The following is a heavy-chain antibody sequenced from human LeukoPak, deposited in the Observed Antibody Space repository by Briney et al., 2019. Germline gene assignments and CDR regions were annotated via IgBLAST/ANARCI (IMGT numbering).Heavy chain of an antibody. J-gene: IGHJ4*02. D-gene: IGHD1-26*01. V-gene: IGHV4-61*02. CDR3: ARRARHQRGYSGSSRGYYFDY. CDR1: GDSISSGDYY. CDR2: IYTSGST. Sequence: SQTLSLTCTVSGDSISSGDYYWSWIRQPAGKGLEWIGRIYTSGSTNYNPSLKSRVTMSVDTSKNQFSLKLSSVTAADTAVYYCARRARHQRGYSGSSRGYYFDYWGQGTLVTVSS.